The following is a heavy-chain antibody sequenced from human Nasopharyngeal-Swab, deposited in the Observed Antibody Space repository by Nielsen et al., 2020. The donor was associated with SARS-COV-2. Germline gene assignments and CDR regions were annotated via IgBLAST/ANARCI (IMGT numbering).Heavy chain of an antibody. CDR3: TRGCGGDCHGIDY. Sequence: GGSLRLSCVATGFNINNYGMSWVRQAPGKGLVWVSRLYTDGITANYADSVKGRFTISRDNANNTAYLQMNSLRAEDTAVYYCTRGCGGDCHGIDYWGRGTLVTVSS. D-gene: IGHD2-21*02. CDR1: GFNINNYG. CDR2: LYTDGITA. J-gene: IGHJ4*02. V-gene: IGHV3-74*01.